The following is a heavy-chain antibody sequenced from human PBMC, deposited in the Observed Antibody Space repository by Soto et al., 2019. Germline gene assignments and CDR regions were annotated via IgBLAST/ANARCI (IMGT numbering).Heavy chain of an antibody. V-gene: IGHV3-74*01. CDR2: INSDGSST. CDR3: ARVFYSRSAAFDI. Sequence: EVQLVESGGGLVQPGGSLRLSCAASGFTFSSYWMHWVRQAPGKGLVWVSRINSDGSSTSYADSVKGRFTISRDNAKNTVYLKMNSQRAEHTGVYYCARVFYSRSAAFDIWGQGTMVTGSS. J-gene: IGHJ3*02. D-gene: IGHD6-13*01. CDR1: GFTFSSYW.